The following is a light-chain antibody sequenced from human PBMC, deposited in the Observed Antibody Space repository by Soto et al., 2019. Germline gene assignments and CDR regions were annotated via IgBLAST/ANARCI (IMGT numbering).Light chain of an antibody. Sequence: EIVLTQSPGTLSLSPGERVTLSCRASQKISSGSLAWYQQKPGQAPRLLISGTSSRATGIPDRFSGSGSGTDFTLTISRLEPEDFAVYYCQQPEAFGPGTKVDIK. CDR3: QQPEA. J-gene: IGKJ3*01. V-gene: IGKV3-20*01. CDR1: QKISSGS. CDR2: GTS.